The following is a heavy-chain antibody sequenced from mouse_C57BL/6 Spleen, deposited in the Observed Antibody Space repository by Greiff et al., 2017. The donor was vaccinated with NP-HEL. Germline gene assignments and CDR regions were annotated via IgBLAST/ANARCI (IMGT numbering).Heavy chain of an antibody. CDR2: INPGSGGT. CDR1: GYAFTNYL. V-gene: IGHV1-54*01. J-gene: IGHJ4*01. Sequence: VQLQQSGAELVRPGTSVKVSCKASGYAFTNYLIEWVKQRPGQGLEWIGVINPGSGGTNYNEKFKGKATLTADKSSSTAYMQLSSLTSEDSAVYFCARKETTAMDYWGQGTSVTVSS. CDR3: ARKETTAMDY. D-gene: IGHD1-1*01.